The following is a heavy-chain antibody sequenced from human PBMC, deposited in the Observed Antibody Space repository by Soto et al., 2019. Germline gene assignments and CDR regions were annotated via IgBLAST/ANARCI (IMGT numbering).Heavy chain of an antibody. J-gene: IGHJ4*02. CDR3: ASSYDSSGYYSRHY. D-gene: IGHD3-22*01. V-gene: IGHV3-33*01. Sequence: GSLRLSCAASGFTFSSYGMHWVRQAPGKGLEWVAVIWYDGSNKYYADSVKGRFTISRDNSKNTLYLQMNSLRAEDTAVYYCASSYDSSGYYSRHYWGQGTLVTVSS. CDR1: GFTFSSYG. CDR2: IWYDGSNK.